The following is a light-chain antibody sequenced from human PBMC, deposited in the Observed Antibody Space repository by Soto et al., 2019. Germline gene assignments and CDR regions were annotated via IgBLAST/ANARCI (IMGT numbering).Light chain of an antibody. Sequence: EIVLTQSPGTLSLSPGERATLSCRANQSVSSSYLAWYQQKPGQAPRLLIHGASSRATGIPDRFSGSGSGTDFTLTISRLEPEDFAVYYCQQHGSSRWTFGQGTKVEIK. CDR3: QQHGSSRWT. CDR2: GAS. CDR1: QSVSSSY. J-gene: IGKJ1*01. V-gene: IGKV3-20*01.